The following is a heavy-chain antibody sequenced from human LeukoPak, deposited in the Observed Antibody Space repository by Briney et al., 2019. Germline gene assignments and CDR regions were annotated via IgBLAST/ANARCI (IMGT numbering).Heavy chain of an antibody. Sequence: ASVKVSCKASGYTFTSYAMNWVRQAPGQGLEWMGWINTNTGNPTYAQGFTGRFVFSLDTSVSTAYLQISSLKAEDTAVYYCARVIRDRYCSSTSCPEYFQHWGQGTLVTVSS. V-gene: IGHV7-4-1*02. D-gene: IGHD2-2*01. J-gene: IGHJ1*01. CDR3: ARVIRDRYCSSTSCPEYFQH. CDR2: INTNTGNP. CDR1: GYTFTSYA.